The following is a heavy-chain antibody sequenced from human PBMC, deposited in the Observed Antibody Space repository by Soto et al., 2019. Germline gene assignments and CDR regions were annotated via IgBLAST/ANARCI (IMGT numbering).Heavy chain of an antibody. Sequence: ASVKVSCKASGYTFTSYGISWVRQAPGQGLEWMGWISAYNGNTDYAQKLQGRVTMTTGTSTSTAYMELRSLRSDDTAVYYCARDWGDCSGGSCYFGISFDIWGQGTMVTVSS. D-gene: IGHD2-15*01. CDR1: GYTFTSYG. CDR3: ARDWGDCSGGSCYFGISFDI. CDR2: ISAYNGNT. J-gene: IGHJ3*02. V-gene: IGHV1-18*01.